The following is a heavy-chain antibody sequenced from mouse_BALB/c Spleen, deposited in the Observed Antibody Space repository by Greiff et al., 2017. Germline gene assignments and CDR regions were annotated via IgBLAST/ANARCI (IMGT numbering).Heavy chain of an antibody. CDR1: GYTFTSYY. CDR3: ARGTGTSYWYFDV. V-gene: IGHV14-1*02. D-gene: IGHD4-1*01. J-gene: IGHJ1*01. CDR2: IDPENGNT. Sequence: VQLQQSGAELVKPGASVKLSCKASGYTFTSYYMHWVKQRPEQGLEWIGWIDPENGNTIYDPKFQGKASITADTSSNTAYLQLSSLTSEDTAVYYCARGTGTSYWYFDVWGAGTTVTVSS.